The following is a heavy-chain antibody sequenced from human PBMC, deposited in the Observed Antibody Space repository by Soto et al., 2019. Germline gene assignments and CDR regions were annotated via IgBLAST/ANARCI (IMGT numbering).Heavy chain of an antibody. V-gene: IGHV4-61*01. CDR2: IYYSGST. D-gene: IGHD3-3*01. J-gene: IGHJ4*02. Sequence: PSETLSLTCTVSGGSVSSGSYYWSWIRQPPEKGLEWIGYIYYSGSTNYNPSLKSRVTISVDTSKNQFSLKLSSVTAADTAVYYCAGWRRVERITIFGVVMDWGSVDYWGQGTLVNVSS. CDR1: GGSVSSGSYY. CDR3: AGWRRVERITIFGVVMDWGSVDY.